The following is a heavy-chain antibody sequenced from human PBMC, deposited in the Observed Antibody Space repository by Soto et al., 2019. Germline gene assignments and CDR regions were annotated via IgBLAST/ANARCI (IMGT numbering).Heavy chain of an antibody. D-gene: IGHD6-6*01. CDR2: ISSISTYI. CDR3: ARVHIAARDY. V-gene: IGHV3-21*01. CDR1: GFTLSAYT. J-gene: IGHJ4*02. Sequence: EVQLVESGGGLGKPGGALRLSCGVSGFTLSAYTMSWVRQPPGKGLEWVATISSISTYIKYADSVKGRFTISRDNARNSLYLQMDSLRVEDTAVYYCARVHIAARDYWGQGTLVTVSS.